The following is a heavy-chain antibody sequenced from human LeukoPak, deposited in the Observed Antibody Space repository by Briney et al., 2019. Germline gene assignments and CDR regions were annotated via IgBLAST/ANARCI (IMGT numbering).Heavy chain of an antibody. V-gene: IGHV3-7*01. Sequence: PGGSLRLSCAASGFTFSSYWMSWVRQAPGKGLEWVANIKKDGSEEYYVDSVKGRFTTSRDNAKNSLYLQMNSLRAEDTAVYYCAMGVIVKYYFDYWGQGTLVTVSS. D-gene: IGHD3-16*02. CDR1: GFTFSSYW. J-gene: IGHJ4*02. CDR3: AMGVIVKYYFDY. CDR2: IKKDGSEE.